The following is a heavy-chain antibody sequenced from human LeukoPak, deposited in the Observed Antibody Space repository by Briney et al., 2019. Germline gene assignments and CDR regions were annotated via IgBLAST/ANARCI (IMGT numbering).Heavy chain of an antibody. CDR1: GYTFTGYY. CDR2: INPNSGGT. V-gene: IGHV1-2*02. D-gene: IGHD2-21*01. J-gene: IGHJ5*02. Sequence: ASVKVSCKASGYTFTGYYMHWVRQAPGQGLEWMGWINPNSGGTNYAQKFQGRVTMTRDTSISTAYMELSRLRSDDTAVYYCVRVLGYSAWFDPWGQGTLVTVSS. CDR3: VRVLGYSAWFDP.